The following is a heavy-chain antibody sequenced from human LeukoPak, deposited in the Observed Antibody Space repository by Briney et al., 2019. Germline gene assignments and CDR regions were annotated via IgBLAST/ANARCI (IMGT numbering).Heavy chain of an antibody. V-gene: IGHV4-34*01. CDR1: GGSFSGYY. D-gene: IGHD3-22*01. CDR3: ARGGDYDSSGYYVYFQH. CDR2: INHSGGT. Sequence: PSETLSLTCAVYGGSFSGYYWSWIRQPPGKGLEWIGEINHSGGTNYNPSLKSRVTISVDTSKNQFSLKLSSVTAADTAVYYCARGGDYDSSGYYVYFQHWGQGTLVTVSS. J-gene: IGHJ1*01.